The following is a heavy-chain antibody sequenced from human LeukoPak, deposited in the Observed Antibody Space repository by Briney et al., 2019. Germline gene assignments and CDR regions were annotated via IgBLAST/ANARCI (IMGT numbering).Heavy chain of an antibody. CDR2: ISPNSGGT. Sequence: GASVKVSCKASVYTFTAYYIHWVRQAPGQGLEWMGWISPNSGGTDYAQKFQGRVTMTRDTSISTAYVELSSLTSDDTAVYYCAIQPWGSGNNWYFDLWGRGTLVTVSS. CDR3: AIQPWGSGNNWYFDL. D-gene: IGHD7-27*01. V-gene: IGHV1-2*02. CDR1: VYTFTAYY. J-gene: IGHJ2*01.